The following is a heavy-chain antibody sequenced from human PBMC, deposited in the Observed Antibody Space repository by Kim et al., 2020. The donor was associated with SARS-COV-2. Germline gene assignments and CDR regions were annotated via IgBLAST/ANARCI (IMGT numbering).Heavy chain of an antibody. CDR2: INSDGSDT. V-gene: IGHV3-74*01. Sequence: GGSLRLSCAASGFTFSPYWMHWVRQAPGKGLVWVSHINSDGSDTSYADSVKGRFTISRDNAKNTVYLQMNSLRAEDTAVYFCARGGPVPGFYGMDVWGQGTTVTVSS. D-gene: IGHD6-19*01. CDR1: GFTFSPYW. CDR3: ARGGPVPGFYGMDV. J-gene: IGHJ6*02.